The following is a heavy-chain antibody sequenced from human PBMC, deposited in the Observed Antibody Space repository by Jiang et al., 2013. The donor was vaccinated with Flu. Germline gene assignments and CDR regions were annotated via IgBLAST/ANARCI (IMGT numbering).Heavy chain of an antibody. J-gene: IGHJ4*03. V-gene: IGHV4-39*01. Sequence: SGSGLVKPSETLSLTCTVSGGSISSSSYYWGWIRQPPGKGLEWIGSIYYSGSTYYNPSLKSRVTISVDTSKNQFSLKLSSVTAADTAVYYCARRLTLVDYVGPGTLVHRLL. CDR3: ARRLTLVDY. CDR2: IYYSGST. CDR1: GGSISSSSYY. D-gene: IGHD3-16*01.